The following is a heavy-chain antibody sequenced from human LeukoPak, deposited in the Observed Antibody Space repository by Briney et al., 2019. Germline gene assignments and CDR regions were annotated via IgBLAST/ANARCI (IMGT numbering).Heavy chain of an antibody. CDR2: IYHSGST. Sequence: PSETLSLTCTVSGYSISSGYYWGWIRQPPGKGLEWIGNIYHSGSTYYNPSLKSRVTISVDTSKNQFSLKLSSVTAADTSVYYCARHGIVVLVGGAVWFDPWGQGTLVTVSS. D-gene: IGHD2-15*01. J-gene: IGHJ5*02. V-gene: IGHV4-38-2*02. CDR3: ARHGIVVLVGGAVWFDP. CDR1: GYSISSGYY.